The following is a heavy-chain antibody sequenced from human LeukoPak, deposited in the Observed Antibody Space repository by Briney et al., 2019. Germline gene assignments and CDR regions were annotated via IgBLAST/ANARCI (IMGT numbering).Heavy chain of an antibody. CDR3: ARESRGYDILTGKYHRGYYSYYMDV. J-gene: IGHJ6*03. D-gene: IGHD3-9*01. CDR1: GFTFTTYW. Sequence: PGESLRLSCAASGFTFTTYWMSWVRQPPGKGLEWVANIKQDGTEKYYVDSVKGRFTISRDNAKNSLYLQMNSLRAEDTAVYYCARESRGYDILTGKYHRGYYSYYMDVWGKGTTVTVSS. CDR2: IKQDGTEK. V-gene: IGHV3-7*01.